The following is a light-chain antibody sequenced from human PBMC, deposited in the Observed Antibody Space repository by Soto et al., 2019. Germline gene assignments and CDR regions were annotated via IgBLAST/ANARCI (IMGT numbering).Light chain of an antibody. J-gene: IGKJ1*01. CDR1: QSVSSTY. CDR2: GAS. Sequence: EIVLTQSPGTLSLSPGERATLSCRASQSVSSTYLAWYQKKPGHAPRLLIYGASTRATGIPDRFSGSGSGTDFTLTISSLEPEDFAVYYCQQYNNWPRTLGEGTKVDI. CDR3: QQYNNWPRT. V-gene: IGKV3-20*01.